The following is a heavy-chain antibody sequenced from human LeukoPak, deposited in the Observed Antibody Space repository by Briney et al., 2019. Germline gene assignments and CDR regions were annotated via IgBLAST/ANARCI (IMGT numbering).Heavy chain of an antibody. Sequence: PSETLSLTCTVSGGSISSYYWSWIRQPPGRGLEWIGYIYYSGSTNYNPSLKSRVTISVDTSKNQFSLKLSSVTAADTAVYHCASVMAAAVGAEYFQHWGQGTLVTVSS. V-gene: IGHV4-59*01. CDR2: IYYSGST. J-gene: IGHJ1*01. D-gene: IGHD6-13*01. CDR1: GGSISSYY. CDR3: ASVMAAAVGAEYFQH.